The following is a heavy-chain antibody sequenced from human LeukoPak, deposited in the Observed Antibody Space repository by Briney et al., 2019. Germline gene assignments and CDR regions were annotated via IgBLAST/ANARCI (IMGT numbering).Heavy chain of an antibody. Sequence: SETLSLTCAVSGGSFSGYYWTWIRQPPGKGLEWIGEINHSGSTNYNPSLKSRVTISVDTSKNQFSLKLSSVTAADTAVYYCARETGSSWSYYFDYWGQGTLVTVSS. J-gene: IGHJ4*02. CDR1: GGSFSGYY. CDR3: ARETGSSWSYYFDY. D-gene: IGHD6-13*01. V-gene: IGHV4-34*01. CDR2: INHSGST.